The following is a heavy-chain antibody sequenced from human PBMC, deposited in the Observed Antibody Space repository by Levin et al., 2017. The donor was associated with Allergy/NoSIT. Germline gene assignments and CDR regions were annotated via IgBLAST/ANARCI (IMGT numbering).Heavy chain of an antibody. CDR2: IYWDDDK. Sequence: SGPTLVKPTQTLTLTCTFSGFSLTTSGVGVGWIRQPPGKALEWLALIYWDDDKRYSPSLKSRLTITKDTSKNQVVLTMPNLDPVDTATYYCARQRPYTSGWEFYFDYWGQGTLVTVSS. J-gene: IGHJ4*02. V-gene: IGHV2-5*02. CDR1: GFSLTTSGVG. D-gene: IGHD6-19*01. CDR3: ARQRPYTSGWEFYFDY.